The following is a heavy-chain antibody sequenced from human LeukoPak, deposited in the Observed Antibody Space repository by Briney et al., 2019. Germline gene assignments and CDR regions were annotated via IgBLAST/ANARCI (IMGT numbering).Heavy chain of an antibody. CDR1: GGYISSYS. V-gene: IGHV4-59*04. CDR3: AKQPRELRLSWYFDL. CDR2: IYYSGST. D-gene: IGHD1-26*01. J-gene: IGHJ2*01. Sequence: SETLSLTCTVSGGYISSYSWSWIRQPPGKGLEWIGTIYYSGSTFYNPSLKSRVTISVDTSINQFSLKLNSVTAADTAIFYCAKQPRELRLSWYFDLWGRGTLVTVSS.